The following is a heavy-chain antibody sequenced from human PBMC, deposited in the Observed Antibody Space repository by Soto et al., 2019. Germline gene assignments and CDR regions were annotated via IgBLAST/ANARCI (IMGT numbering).Heavy chain of an antibody. CDR1: GFTFSSYT. D-gene: IGHD1-1*01. J-gene: IGHJ4*02. Sequence: EVQLVESGGGLVKPGGSLRLSCAASGFTFSSYTMNWVRQAPGKGLEWVSSISSSSSYIYNADSVKGRLTISRDNAKNSVYRQMNSRRAEDTAVYFWARAPAGGTHFAYGGQETLVTVSS. CDR3: ARAPAGGTHFAY. CDR2: ISSSSSYI. V-gene: IGHV3-21*01.